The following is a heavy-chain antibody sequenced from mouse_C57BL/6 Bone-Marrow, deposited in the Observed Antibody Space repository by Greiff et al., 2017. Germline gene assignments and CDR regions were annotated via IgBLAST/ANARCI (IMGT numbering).Heavy chain of an antibody. J-gene: IGHJ3*01. CDR1: GFTFSSYG. CDR2: ISSGGSYT. D-gene: IGHD3-1*01. V-gene: IGHV5-6*01. CDR3: ARRAQFRLMGFAY. Sequence: EVKLVESGGDLVKPGGSLKFSCAASGFTFSSYGMSWVRQTPDQRLEWVATISSGGSYTYYPDSVKGRFTISRDNAKHTLYLQMSSLKFEDTDMYYYARRAQFRLMGFAYWGQGTLVTVAA.